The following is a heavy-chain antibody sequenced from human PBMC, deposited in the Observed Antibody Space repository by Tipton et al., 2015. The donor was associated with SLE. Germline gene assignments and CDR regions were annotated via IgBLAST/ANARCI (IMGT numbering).Heavy chain of an antibody. CDR1: GFTFSDYY. CDR2: ISTSGSTI. Sequence: SLRLSCAASGFTFSDYYMTWIRQAPGKGLDWVSYISTSGSTIYYADSVKGRFTISRDNSKNTLYLQMNSLRAEDTAVYYCARVLGSYYGMDVWGQGTTVTVSS. J-gene: IGHJ6*02. CDR3: ARVLGSYYGMDV. V-gene: IGHV3-11*04.